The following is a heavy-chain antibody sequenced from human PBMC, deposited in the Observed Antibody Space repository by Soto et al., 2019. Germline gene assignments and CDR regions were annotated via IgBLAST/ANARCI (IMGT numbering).Heavy chain of an antibody. D-gene: IGHD3-3*01. CDR2: ISGSSSDT. CDR1: GFTFSDYY. V-gene: IGHV3-11*05. Sequence: QVHLVESGGGLVKPGGSLRLSCAASGFTFSDYYMSWIRQAPGKGLESVSYISGSSSDTNYADSVRGRFTISRDNAKNSLYLQMNSLRAEDTAVYYCATGPRRLSDWGQGTLVIVSS. CDR3: ATGPRRLSD. J-gene: IGHJ4*02.